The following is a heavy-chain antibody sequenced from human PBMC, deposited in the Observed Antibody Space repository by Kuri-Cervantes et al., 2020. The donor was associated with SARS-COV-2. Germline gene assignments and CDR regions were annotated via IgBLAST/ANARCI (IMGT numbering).Heavy chain of an antibody. CDR2: ISAYNGNT. Sequence: ASVKVSCKASGYTFTSYGISWVRQAPGQGLEWVGWISAYNGNTNYAQKLQGRVTMTTDKSTSTASMELRSLRSDDTAVYYCVFGSIGQVGNFDYWGQETLVTVSS. CDR3: VFGSIGQVGNFDY. CDR1: GYTFTSYG. D-gene: IGHD1-26*01. J-gene: IGHJ4*02. V-gene: IGHV1-18*01.